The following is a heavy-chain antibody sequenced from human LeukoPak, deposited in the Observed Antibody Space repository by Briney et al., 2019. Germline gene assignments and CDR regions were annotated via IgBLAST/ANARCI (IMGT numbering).Heavy chain of an antibody. Sequence: PGGSLRLSCAASGFTVSSNYMSWVRQAPGNGLEWVSAISGSGGSTYYADSVKGRFTISRDNSKNTLYLQMNSLRAEDTAVYYCAKGWELVDYWGQGTLVTVSS. D-gene: IGHD1-26*01. CDR2: ISGSGGST. V-gene: IGHV3-23*01. CDR3: AKGWELVDY. J-gene: IGHJ4*02. CDR1: GFTVSSNY.